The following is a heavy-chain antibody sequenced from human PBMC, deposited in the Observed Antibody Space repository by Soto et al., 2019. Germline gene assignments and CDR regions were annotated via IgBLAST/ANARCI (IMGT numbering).Heavy chain of an antibody. V-gene: IGHV4-38-2*02. CDR2: IYYSGST. D-gene: IGHD1-1*01. CDR3: ARNDSGRSFDH. CDR1: SSPINSRYY. Sequence: SETLSLTCTVSSSPINSRYYWGWVRQTPGKCLEWVASIYYSGSTHYNPSLKRRATISVDTSNNQFSLRLRAVTDADKGIYYCARNDSGRSFDHCGQGSQVTVSS. J-gene: IGHJ4*02.